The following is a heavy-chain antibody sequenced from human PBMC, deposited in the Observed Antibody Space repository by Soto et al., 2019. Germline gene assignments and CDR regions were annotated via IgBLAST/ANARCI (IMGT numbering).Heavy chain of an antibody. CDR2: IYYSGST. V-gene: IGHV4-59*01. CDR1: GGSISSYY. Sequence: SETLSLTCTVSGGSISSYYWSWIRQPPGKGLEWIGYIYYSGSTNYNPSLKSRVTISVDMSKNQFSLKLSSVTAADTAVYYCARAPRITIFGVDSYGMDVWGQGTTVTVSS. J-gene: IGHJ6*02. CDR3: ARAPRITIFGVDSYGMDV. D-gene: IGHD3-3*01.